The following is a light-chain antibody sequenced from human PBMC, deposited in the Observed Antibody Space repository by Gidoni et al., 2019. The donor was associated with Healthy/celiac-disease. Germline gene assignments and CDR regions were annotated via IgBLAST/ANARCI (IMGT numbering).Light chain of an antibody. CDR3: QQYNNWPLT. CDR2: GAS. CDR1: QSVHSN. J-gene: IGKJ4*01. Sequence: DIVISPSPATLSVSPGARATLSCRASQSVHSNLAWYQQKRGQAPRLLIYGASTRATGIPARFSGSGSGTEFTLTISSLQSEDFAVYYCQQYNNWPLTFGGGTKVEIK. V-gene: IGKV3-15*01.